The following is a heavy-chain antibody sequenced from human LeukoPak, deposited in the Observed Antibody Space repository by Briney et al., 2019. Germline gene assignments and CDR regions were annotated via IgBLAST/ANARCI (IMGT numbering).Heavy chain of an antibody. J-gene: IGHJ4*02. Sequence: GGSLRLSCAASGFTFSSYSMNWVRQAPGKGLEWVSSISSSSSYIYYADSVKGRFTISRDNSKNTLYLQMNSLRAEDTAVYYCAKEYSSGHFDYWGQGTLVTVSS. V-gene: IGHV3-21*01. CDR1: GFTFSSYS. CDR3: AKEYSSGHFDY. CDR2: ISSSSSYI. D-gene: IGHD6-19*01.